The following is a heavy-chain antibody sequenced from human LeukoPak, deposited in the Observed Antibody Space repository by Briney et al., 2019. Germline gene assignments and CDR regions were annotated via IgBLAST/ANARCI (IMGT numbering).Heavy chain of an antibody. CDR3: ARGDIDY. CDR1: GYTFASYY. Sequence: GASVKVSCKASGYTFASYYVHWVRQAPGQGLEWMGVINPGGGSTSYAQKFQGRVTMTRDTSTSTVYMELSSLRSEDTAVYYSARGDIDYWGQGTLVTVSS. V-gene: IGHV1-46*01. CDR2: INPGGGST. J-gene: IGHJ4*02.